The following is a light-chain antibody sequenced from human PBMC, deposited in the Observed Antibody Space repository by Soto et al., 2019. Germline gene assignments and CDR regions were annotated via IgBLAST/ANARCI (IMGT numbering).Light chain of an antibody. Sequence: VLTQSPGTLSLSPGEGATLSCRASQSFSNNYLAWYQQKPGQAPRLLIYGPSSRATGIPERFSGSGSGTDFTLSISRLEPEDFAVYFCHQFDSSPQAFGHGTKVDI. CDR1: QSFSNNY. CDR3: HQFDSSPQA. J-gene: IGKJ1*01. V-gene: IGKV3-20*01. CDR2: GPS.